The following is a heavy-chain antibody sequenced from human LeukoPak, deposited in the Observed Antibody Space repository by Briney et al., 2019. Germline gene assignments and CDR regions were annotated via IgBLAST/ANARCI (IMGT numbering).Heavy chain of an antibody. CDR3: ARRGVETAAITEDTWFDP. CDR2: ISYSGGT. V-gene: IGHV4-59*01. CDR1: SGSISSSY. Sequence: SETLSLTCTVSSGSISSSYWGWIRQPPGKGLEWIGYISYSGGTDYNPSFKSRATILVDMSKKHFSLKLSSVTAADTAVYYCARRGVETAAITEDTWFDPWGQGALVTVSS. D-gene: IGHD5-24*01. J-gene: IGHJ5*02.